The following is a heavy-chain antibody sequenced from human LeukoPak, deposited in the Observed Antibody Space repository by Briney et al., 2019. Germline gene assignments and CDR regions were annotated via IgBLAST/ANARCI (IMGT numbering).Heavy chain of an antibody. CDR2: INPNRGGT. Sequence: ASVKVSCKASGYTFSGYYIHWVRQAPGQGLEWVGWINPNRGGTNYAEKFQGRVTMTADTSISTAYMELTRLRSDDTAVYYCAKFTDYVWGSGLDYWGQGTLVTVSS. J-gene: IGHJ4*02. V-gene: IGHV1-2*02. CDR1: GYTFSGYY. CDR3: AKFTDYVWGSGLDY. D-gene: IGHD3-16*01.